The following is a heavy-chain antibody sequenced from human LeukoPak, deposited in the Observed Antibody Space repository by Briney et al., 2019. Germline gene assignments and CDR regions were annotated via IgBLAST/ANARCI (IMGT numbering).Heavy chain of an antibody. J-gene: IGHJ4*02. V-gene: IGHV3-30-3*01. D-gene: IGHD6-6*01. Sequence: GGSLRLSCAASGFTFSNYAMHWVRQAPGKGLEWVAVISYDGSIEYYADSVKGRFTISRDNSKNTLYLQMNSLRAEDTAVYYCAKGLYSSSSYFDYWGQGTLVTVSS. CDR3: AKGLYSSSSYFDY. CDR1: GFTFSNYA. CDR2: ISYDGSIE.